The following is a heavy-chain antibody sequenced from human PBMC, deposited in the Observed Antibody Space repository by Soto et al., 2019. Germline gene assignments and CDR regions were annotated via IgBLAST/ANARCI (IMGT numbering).Heavy chain of an antibody. D-gene: IGHD6-19*01. CDR2: INTNTGNP. J-gene: IGHJ5*02. Sequence: QVQLVQSGSELKKPGASVKVSCKASGYTFTSYAMNWVRQAPGQGLEWMGWINTNTGNPTYAQGSTGRFVFSLDTSVSTAHLQICSLKAEDTAVYYCARDAKVAVAGRSWFDPWGQGTLVTVSS. CDR1: GYTFTSYA. V-gene: IGHV7-4-1*01. CDR3: ARDAKVAVAGRSWFDP.